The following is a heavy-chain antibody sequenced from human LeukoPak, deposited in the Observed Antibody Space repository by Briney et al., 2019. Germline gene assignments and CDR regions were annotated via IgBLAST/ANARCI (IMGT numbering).Heavy chain of an antibody. Sequence: ASVKVSCKASGYTFTSYYMHWVRQAPGQGLEWMGLINPSGGSTSYAQKFQGRVTMTRDTSTSTVYMELSSLRSEDTAVYYCARGFVVVPAAIPSPIDYWGQGTLVTVSS. CDR1: GYTFTSYY. D-gene: IGHD2-2*01. CDR2: INPSGGST. CDR3: ARGFVVVPAAIPSPIDY. J-gene: IGHJ4*02. V-gene: IGHV1-46*01.